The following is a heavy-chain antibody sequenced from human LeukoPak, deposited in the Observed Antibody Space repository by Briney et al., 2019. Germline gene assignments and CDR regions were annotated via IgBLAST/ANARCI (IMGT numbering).Heavy chain of an antibody. CDR1: GFTFDDYG. Sequence: GGSLRLSCAASGFTFDDYGMSWVRQAPGKGLEWVSGINWNGGSTGYADSVKGRFTISRDNAKNSLYLQMNSLRAEDTALYHCARRVDDDNSYYYYYMDVWGKGTTVTVSS. V-gene: IGHV3-20*01. J-gene: IGHJ6*03. D-gene: IGHD1-1*01. CDR2: INWNGGST. CDR3: ARRVDDDNSYYYYYMDV.